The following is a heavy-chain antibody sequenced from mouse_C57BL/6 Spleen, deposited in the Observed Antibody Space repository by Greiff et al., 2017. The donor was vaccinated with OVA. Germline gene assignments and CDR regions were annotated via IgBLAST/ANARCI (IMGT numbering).Heavy chain of an antibody. V-gene: IGHV3-6*01. Sequence: EVKVEESGPGLVKPSQSLSLTCSVTGYSITSGYYWNWIRQFPGNKLEWMGYISYDGSNNYNPSLKNRISITRDTSKNQFFLKLNSVTTEDTATYYCARAYYSNLYYFDYWGQGTTLTVSS. CDR1: GYSITSGYY. CDR3: ARAYYSNLYYFDY. J-gene: IGHJ2*01. CDR2: ISYDGSN. D-gene: IGHD2-5*01.